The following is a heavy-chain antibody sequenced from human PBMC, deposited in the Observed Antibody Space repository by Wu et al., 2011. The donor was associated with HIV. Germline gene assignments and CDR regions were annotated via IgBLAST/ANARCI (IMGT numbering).Heavy chain of an antibody. CDR2: MNPNGVYT. CDR1: GYSFSSYV. J-gene: IGHJ1*01. V-gene: IGHV1-8*02. D-gene: IGHD3-10*01. CDR3: ARRYYSGSGTFPHFHH. Sequence: QVQLVQSGAEVKKPGASVTVSCKASGYSFSSYVIDWVRQASGQGLEWIGWMNPNGVYTGYAQKFQGRVTMTTDTSISTAYMELSSLRSDDTAVYYCARRYYSGSGTFPHFHHWGQGTLVTVPS.